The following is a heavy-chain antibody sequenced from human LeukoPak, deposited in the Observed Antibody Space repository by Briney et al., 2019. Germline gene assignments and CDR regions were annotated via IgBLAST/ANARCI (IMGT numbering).Heavy chain of an antibody. V-gene: IGHV3-33*01. Sequence: GRSLRLSCTASGFTFSTYVMHWVRQAPGKWLEWVAVIWYDGSNKYYADSVKGRFTISRDNSKNTLYLQMNSLRAEDTAVYYCARDQDHYFDYWGQGTLVSVSS. J-gene: IGHJ4*02. CDR2: IWYDGSNK. CDR3: ARDQDHYFDY. CDR1: GFTFSTYV.